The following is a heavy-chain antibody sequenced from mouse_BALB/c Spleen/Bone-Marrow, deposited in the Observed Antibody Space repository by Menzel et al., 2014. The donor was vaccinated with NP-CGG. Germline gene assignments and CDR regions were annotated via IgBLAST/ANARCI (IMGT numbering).Heavy chain of an antibody. J-gene: IGHJ2*01. CDR1: GYSFTGYF. CDR2: INPYNGDT. D-gene: IGHD2-4*01. CDR3: ARDYYDYYFDY. Sequence: VTLKESGPELVKPGASVKISCKASGYSFTGYFMNWVMQSHGKSLEWIGRINPYNGDTFYNQKFKGKATLTVDKSSSTAHMELRSLAFEDSAVYYCARDYYDYYFDYWGQGTTLTVSS. V-gene: IGHV1-20*02.